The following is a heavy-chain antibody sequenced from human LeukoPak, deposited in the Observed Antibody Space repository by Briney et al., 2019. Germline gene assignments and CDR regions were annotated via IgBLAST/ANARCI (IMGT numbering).Heavy chain of an antibody. V-gene: IGHV4-4*02. CDR2: IHRSGSP. CDR3: AREILGGFNPGAY. CDR1: LDSTTSNF. D-gene: IGHD1-14*01. Sequence: PSETLSLTCTVSLDSTTSNFWSWVRQSPGKGLEWIGEIHRSGSPNYNPSLQSRVTISRDRSRNQIALELSSVTAADTAVYYCAREILGGFNPGAYWGQGTLVTVSS. J-gene: IGHJ4*02.